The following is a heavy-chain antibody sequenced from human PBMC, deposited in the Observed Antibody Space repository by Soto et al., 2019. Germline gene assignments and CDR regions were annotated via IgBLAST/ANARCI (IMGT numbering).Heavy chain of an antibody. Sequence: GGSLRLSCAASGFTFSTYWMHWIRQVPGKGLEWVSRINSDASHTYYADSVKGRFTISRDDSKNTLFLQMSSLRAEDTAVYYCARAGSPFDSDSSGYWGFDHWGQGTLVTVSS. V-gene: IGHV3-74*01. CDR3: ARAGSPFDSDSSGYWGFDH. J-gene: IGHJ4*02. CDR1: GFTFSTYW. D-gene: IGHD3-22*01. CDR2: INSDASHT.